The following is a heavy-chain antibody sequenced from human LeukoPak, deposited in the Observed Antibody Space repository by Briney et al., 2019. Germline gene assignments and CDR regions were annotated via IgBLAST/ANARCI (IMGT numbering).Heavy chain of an antibody. CDR3: EADGSV. CDR1: GLNFHDVW. CDR2: IKGDGSEK. V-gene: IGHV3-7*03. J-gene: IGHJ4*02. Sequence: GSLRLSCSASGLNFHDVWITWVRQTPGRGLEWVANIKGDGSEKNYVGSVRGRFTISRDNAQNLLFLQMDNLRAEDTALYYCEADGSVWGQGTLVIVSS. D-gene: IGHD3-10*01.